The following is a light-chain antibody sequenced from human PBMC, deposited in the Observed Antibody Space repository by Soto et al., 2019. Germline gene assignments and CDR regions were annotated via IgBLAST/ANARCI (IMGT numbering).Light chain of an antibody. CDR1: RKISSTV. J-gene: IGKJ5*01. V-gene: IGKV3-11*01. CDR3: QQRSNWPGIT. CDR2: DAS. Sequence: EIVLTQSPGILSLSPGERASLSCRASRKISSTVLAWYQQKPGQAPRLLIYDASNRATGIPARFSGSGSGTDFTLTISSLEPEDFAVYYCQQRSNWPGITFGQGTRLEIK.